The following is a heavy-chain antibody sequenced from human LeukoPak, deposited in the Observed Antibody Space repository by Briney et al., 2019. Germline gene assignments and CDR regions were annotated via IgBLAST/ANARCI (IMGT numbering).Heavy chain of an antibody. Sequence: GGSLRLSCAASGFTFSSYSMNWVRQAPGKGVEWVSSISSSSSYIYYADSVKGRFTISRDNAKNSLYLQMNSLRAEDTAVYYCARDMLLTPTYYFDYWGQGTLVTVSS. CDR3: ARDMLLTPTYYFDY. V-gene: IGHV3-21*01. J-gene: IGHJ4*02. CDR2: ISSSSSYI. D-gene: IGHD2-8*01. CDR1: GFTFSSYS.